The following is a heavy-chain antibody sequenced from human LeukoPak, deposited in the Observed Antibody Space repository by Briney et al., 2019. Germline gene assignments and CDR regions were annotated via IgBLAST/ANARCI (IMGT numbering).Heavy chain of an antibody. CDR2: ISSSSSYI. CDR1: GFTVSTNY. D-gene: IGHD5-24*01. V-gene: IGHV3-21*01. CDR3: AGVEMATNAFDI. Sequence: GGSLRLSCAASGFTVSTNYMNWVRQAPGKGLEWVSSISSSSSYIYYADSVKGRFTISRDNAKNSLYLQMNSLRAEDTAVYYCAGVEMATNAFDIWGQGTMVTVSS. J-gene: IGHJ3*02.